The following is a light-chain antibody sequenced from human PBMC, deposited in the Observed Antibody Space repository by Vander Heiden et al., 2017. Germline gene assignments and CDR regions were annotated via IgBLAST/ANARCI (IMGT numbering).Light chain of an antibody. Sequence: SYELTQPPSVSVSPGQTARITCSGDALPKQYAHWYQQKPGQAPVLVIYKDSERPAGIPERFSGSSSGTTVTLTISGVQAEDEADYYCQSADSSGNHVVFGGGTKLTVL. J-gene: IGLJ2*01. CDR2: KDS. V-gene: IGLV3-25*03. CDR3: QSADSSGNHVV. CDR1: ALPKQY.